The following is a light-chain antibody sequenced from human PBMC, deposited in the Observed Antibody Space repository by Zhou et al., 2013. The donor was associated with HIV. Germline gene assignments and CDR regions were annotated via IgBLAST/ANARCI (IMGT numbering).Light chain of an antibody. V-gene: IGKV1-5*03. CDR2: QAS. J-gene: IGKJ1*01. Sequence: DIQMTQSPSTLSASVGDRVTITCRASQSISSWLAWYQQKPGKAPKLLIYQASSLEPGVPSRFSGSGSGTVFTLTISSLQPDDFATYYCQQCNSTWTFGQGTKVEIK. CDR3: QQCNSTWT. CDR1: QSISSW.